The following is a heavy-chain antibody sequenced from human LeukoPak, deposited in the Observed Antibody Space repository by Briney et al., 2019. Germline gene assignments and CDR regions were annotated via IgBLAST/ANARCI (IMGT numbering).Heavy chain of an antibody. J-gene: IGHJ6*02. Sequence: PGGSLRLSCAPSGFTFSSYGMHWVRQAPGKGREWVAVIWYDGSNKYYADSVKGRFTISRDNSKNTLYLQMNSLRAEDTAVYYCARDKWGSLFGMDVWGQGTTVTVSS. V-gene: IGHV3-33*01. CDR2: IWYDGSNK. CDR1: GFTFSSYG. CDR3: ARDKWGSLFGMDV. D-gene: IGHD7-27*01.